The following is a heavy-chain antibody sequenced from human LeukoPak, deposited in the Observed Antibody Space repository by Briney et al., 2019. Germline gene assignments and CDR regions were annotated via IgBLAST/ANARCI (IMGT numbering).Heavy chain of an antibody. V-gene: IGHV4-39*07. Sequence: SETLSLTCTVSGGSISSSSYYWGWIRQPPGKGLEWIGSIYYSGSTYYNPSLKSRVTISVDTSKNQFSLKLSSVTAADTAVYYCARDDPNYYDSSGYPYGVASFDYWGQGTLVTVSS. J-gene: IGHJ4*02. CDR3: ARDDPNYYDSSGYPYGVASFDY. CDR2: IYYSGST. CDR1: GGSISSSSYY. D-gene: IGHD3-22*01.